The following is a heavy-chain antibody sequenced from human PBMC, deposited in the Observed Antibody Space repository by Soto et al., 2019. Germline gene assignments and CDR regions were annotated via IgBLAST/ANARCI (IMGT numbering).Heavy chain of an antibody. D-gene: IGHD1-1*01. J-gene: IGHJ2*01. Sequence: QGRLVQSEGEVKKPGASVKVSCRASGYTFTNYDISWVRQVPGQGLEWMGWISTERDLTKSAQKFQGRVTMTTDTFTNTAYMELTSLRFDDAAVYYCARDPTANRASVYFDLWGRGTLVNVSS. V-gene: IGHV1-18*04. CDR1: GYTFTNYD. CDR3: ARDPTANRASVYFDL. CDR2: ISTERDLT.